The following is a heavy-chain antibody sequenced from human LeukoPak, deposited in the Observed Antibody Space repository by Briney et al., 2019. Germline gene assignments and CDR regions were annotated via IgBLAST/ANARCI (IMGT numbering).Heavy chain of an antibody. CDR1: GFTFDDYA. J-gene: IGHJ3*02. V-gene: IGHV3-9*01. Sequence: GGSLRLSCAASGFTFDDYAMHWVRQAPGKGLEWVSGISWNSGSIGYADSVKGRFTISRDNAKNSLYLQMNSLRAEDTALYYCARREVTTPYDAFDIWGQGTMVTVSS. CDR2: ISWNSGSI. D-gene: IGHD4-17*01. CDR3: ARREVTTPYDAFDI.